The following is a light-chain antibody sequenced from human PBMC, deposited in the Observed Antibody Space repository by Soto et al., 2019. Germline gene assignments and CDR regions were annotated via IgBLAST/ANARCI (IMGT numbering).Light chain of an antibody. CDR1: QSLTSF. CDR3: QQYGSSGT. Sequence: NVLTLSVCTLSLSPGGRATLSCRASQSLTSFLAWYQQKPGQPPRLLIYDASSRAAGIPARFSGSGSGTDFTLTISSLEPDDFAVYYCQQYGSSGTFAQGTKVDIK. J-gene: IGKJ1*01. CDR2: DAS. V-gene: IGKV3-20*01.